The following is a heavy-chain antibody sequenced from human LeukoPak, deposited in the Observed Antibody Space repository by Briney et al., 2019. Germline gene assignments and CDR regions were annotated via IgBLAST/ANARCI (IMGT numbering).Heavy chain of an antibody. CDR3: ARGRYYGSGTKRTAFDM. D-gene: IGHD3-10*01. CDR2: IYYSGST. CDR1: GGSISSSSYY. V-gene: IGHV4-39*01. J-gene: IGHJ3*02. Sequence: SETLSLTCTVSGGSISSSSYYWGWIRQPPGKGLEWIGSIYYSGSTYYNPSLKSRVTISVDTSKNQFSLKLSSVTAADTAVYYCARGRYYGSGTKRTAFDMWGQGTMVTVSS.